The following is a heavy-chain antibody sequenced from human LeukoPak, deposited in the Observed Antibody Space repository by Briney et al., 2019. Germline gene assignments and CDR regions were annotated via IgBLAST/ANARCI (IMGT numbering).Heavy chain of an antibody. D-gene: IGHD3-10*01. CDR1: GGSFSGYY. CDR2: INHSGRT. Sequence: SETLSLTCAVYGGSFSGYYWSWIRQPPGKGLEWIGEINHSGRTNYNPSLKSRVTISVDTSKNHFSLKLSSVTAADTAVYYCARGGLQHYHGSGSHDYWGQGTLVTVSS. CDR3: ARGGLQHYHGSGSHDY. J-gene: IGHJ4*02. V-gene: IGHV4-34*01.